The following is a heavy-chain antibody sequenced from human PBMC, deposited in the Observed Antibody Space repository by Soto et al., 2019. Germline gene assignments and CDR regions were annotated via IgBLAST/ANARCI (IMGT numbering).Heavy chain of an antibody. CDR2: ISAYNGNT. J-gene: IGHJ4*02. Sequence: ASVKVSCKASGYTFTSYGISWVRQAPGQGLEWMGWISAYNGNTNYAQKLQGRVTMTTDTSTSTAYMELRSLRSDDTAVYYCARDRAPRIVVVPAAIGDYWGQGTLVTVSS. CDR3: ARDRAPRIVVVPAAIGDY. CDR1: GYTFTSYG. D-gene: IGHD2-2*02. V-gene: IGHV1-18*04.